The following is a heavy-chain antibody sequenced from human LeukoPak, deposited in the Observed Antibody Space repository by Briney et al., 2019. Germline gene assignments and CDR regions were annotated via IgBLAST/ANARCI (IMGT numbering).Heavy chain of an antibody. CDR3: ARDDGDYGGKGMDV. CDR1: GLAVSNNY. D-gene: IGHD4-17*01. V-gene: IGHV3-53*01. Sequence: GGSLRLSRVASGLAVSNNYMNWVRQAPGKGLEWVSVIYSGGSTYYVDSAKGRFTVSRDNSKNTLYLQMSSLRADDTAVYYCARDDGDYGGKGMDVWGQGTTVTVSS. CDR2: IYSGGST. J-gene: IGHJ6*02.